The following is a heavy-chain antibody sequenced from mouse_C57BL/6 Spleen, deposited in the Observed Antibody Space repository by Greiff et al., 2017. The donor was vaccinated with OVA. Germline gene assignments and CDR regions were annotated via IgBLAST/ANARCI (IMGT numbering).Heavy chain of an antibody. CDR3: TRGGNSYFDV. D-gene: IGHD2-14*01. CDR1: GYTFTDYE. J-gene: IGHJ1*03. V-gene: IGHV1-15*01. CDR2: IDPETGGT. Sequence: QVQLQQSGAELVRPGASVTLSCKASGYTFTDYEMHWVKQTPVHGLEWIGAIDPETGGTAYNQKFKGKAILTADKSSSTAYMELRSLTSEDSAVYYCTRGGNSYFDVWGTGTTVTVSS.